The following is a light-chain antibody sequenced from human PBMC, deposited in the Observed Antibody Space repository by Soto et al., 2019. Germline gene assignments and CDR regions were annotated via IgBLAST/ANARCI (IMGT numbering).Light chain of an antibody. Sequence: EVVMTHTPTTLSVSPGERATLSCRASQSVSSNLAWYQQKPGQAPRLLIYGASSRATGIPDRFTGSGSGTDFTLTISRLEPEDFAVFYCHQYGSSAQTFGQGTTVDIK. V-gene: IGKV3-20*01. CDR2: GAS. J-gene: IGKJ1*01. CDR3: HQYGSSAQT. CDR1: QSVSSN.